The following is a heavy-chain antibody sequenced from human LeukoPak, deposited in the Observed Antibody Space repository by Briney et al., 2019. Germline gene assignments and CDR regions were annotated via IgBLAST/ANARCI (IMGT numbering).Heavy chain of an antibody. CDR3: ARRPTSYYFES. Sequence: SETLSLTCTVSGGSISTFYWSWIRQAPGKGLEYIGYIYYSGSTNYNPSLESRVTLSVDTSQNQFSLILSSVTAADTAVYYCARRPTSYYFESWRQGTLVTVSS. V-gene: IGHV4-59*01. J-gene: IGHJ4*02. D-gene: IGHD2-15*01. CDR2: IYYSGST. CDR1: GGSISTFY.